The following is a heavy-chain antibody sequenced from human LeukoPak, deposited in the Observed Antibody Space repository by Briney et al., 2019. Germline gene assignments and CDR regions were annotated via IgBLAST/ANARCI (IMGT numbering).Heavy chain of an antibody. V-gene: IGHV3-64*01. D-gene: IGHD6-19*01. Sequence: GGSLRLSCAASGFTFSSYAMHWVRQAPGKGLEYVSAISSNGGSTYYANSVKGRFTISRDNSKNSLYLQMNSLRSDDTALYYCARESKSSGWYDYWGQGTLVTVSS. CDR2: ISSNGGST. CDR3: ARESKSSGWYDY. CDR1: GFTFSSYA. J-gene: IGHJ4*02.